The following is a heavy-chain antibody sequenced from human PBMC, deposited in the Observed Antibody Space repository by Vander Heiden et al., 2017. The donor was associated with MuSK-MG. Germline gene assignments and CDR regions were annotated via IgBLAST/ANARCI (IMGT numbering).Heavy chain of an antibody. CDR1: GFTFSSYA. J-gene: IGHJ4*02. CDR2: MSGSGGST. CDR3: AKNPQSSGSYGFDY. Sequence: EVQLLESGGGLVQPGGSLSLSCAASGFTFSSYAMSWVRQAPGQGLEWVSAMSGSGGSTYYADSGKGRFTISRDNSKNTLYLQRNSLRAEDTAVYYCAKNPQSSGSYGFDYWGQRTLVTVSS. V-gene: IGHV3-23*01. D-gene: IGHD1-26*01.